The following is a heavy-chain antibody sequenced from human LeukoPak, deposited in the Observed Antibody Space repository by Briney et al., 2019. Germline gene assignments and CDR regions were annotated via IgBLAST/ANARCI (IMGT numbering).Heavy chain of an antibody. CDR2: ISSSSSTI. CDR1: GFTFSSYS. V-gene: IGHV3-48*04. CDR3: ARAVGCSSSSCYGAFDI. J-gene: IGHJ3*02. Sequence: GGSLRLSCAASGFTFSSYSMNWVRQAPGKGLEWVSYISSSSSTIYYADSVKGRFTISRDNAKNSLYLQMNSLRAEDTAVYYCARAVGCSSSSCYGAFDIWRQGTMVTVSP. D-gene: IGHD2-2*01.